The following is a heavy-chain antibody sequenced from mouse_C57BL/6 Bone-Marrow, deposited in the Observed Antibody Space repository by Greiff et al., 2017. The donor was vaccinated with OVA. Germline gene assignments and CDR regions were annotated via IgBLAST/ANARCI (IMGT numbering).Heavy chain of an antibody. J-gene: IGHJ3*01. V-gene: IGHV5-4*01. CDR3: ARYGSSSWFAY. Sequence: EVQGVESGGGLVKPGGSLKLSCAASGFTFSSYAMSWVHQTPEKRLEWVATISDGGSYTYYPDNVKGRFTISRDNAKNNLYLQMSHLKSEDTAMYYCARYGSSSWFAYWGQGTLVTVSA. CDR2: ISDGGSYT. D-gene: IGHD1-1*01. CDR1: GFTFSSYA.